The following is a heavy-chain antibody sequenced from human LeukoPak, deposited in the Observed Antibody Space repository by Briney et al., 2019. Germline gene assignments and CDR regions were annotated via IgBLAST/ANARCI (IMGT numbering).Heavy chain of an antibody. D-gene: IGHD3-10*01. CDR1: GCSISSHY. Sequence: SETLSLTCTFSGCSISSHYWSWIRQPPGKGLEWIGYIYYSGSTHYNPSLKSRVTISVDTSKNQFSLKLSSVTAADTAVYYCARELYGSGGYFDFWGQGTLVTVSS. CDR3: ARELYGSGGYFDF. V-gene: IGHV4-59*11. CDR2: IYYSGST. J-gene: IGHJ4*02.